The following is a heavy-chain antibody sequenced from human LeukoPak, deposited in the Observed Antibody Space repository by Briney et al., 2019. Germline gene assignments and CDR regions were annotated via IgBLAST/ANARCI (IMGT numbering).Heavy chain of an antibody. CDR3: ARGTAATAGIDY. Sequence: GGSLRLSCAASGSTFGSYWMHWVRQAPGKGLVWVSHINTDGSSPTYGDSAKGRFTVSRDNAKNTLFLQMNSLRVEDTAVYYCARGTAATAGIDYWGQGTLVTVSS. CDR2: INTDGSSP. CDR1: GSTFGSYW. D-gene: IGHD6-13*01. J-gene: IGHJ4*02. V-gene: IGHV3-74*01.